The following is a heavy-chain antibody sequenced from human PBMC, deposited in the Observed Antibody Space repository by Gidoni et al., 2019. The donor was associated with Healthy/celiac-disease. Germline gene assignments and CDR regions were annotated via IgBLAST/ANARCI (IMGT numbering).Heavy chain of an antibody. CDR1: GFTVRSNY. V-gene: IGHV3-53*01. Sequence: EVQLVESGGGLIQPGGSLRLSCAASGFTVRSNYMSWVRQAPVKGLEWVSVIYSGGSTYYADSVKGRFTISRDNSKNTLYLQMNSLRAEDTAVYYCAREGIVVVPAANGGYYYYGMDVWGQGTTVTVSS. CDR2: IYSGGST. CDR3: AREGIVVVPAANGGYYYYGMDV. D-gene: IGHD2-2*01. J-gene: IGHJ6*02.